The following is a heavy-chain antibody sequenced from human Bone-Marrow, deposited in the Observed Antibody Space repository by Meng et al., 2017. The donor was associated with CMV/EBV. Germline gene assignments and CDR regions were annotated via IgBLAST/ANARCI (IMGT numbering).Heavy chain of an antibody. CDR2: IIPIFGTA. V-gene: IGHV1-69*05. CDR1: CTFSSYA. J-gene: IGHJ4*02. Sequence: CTFSSYAISWVRHAPGQGLEWMGGIIPIFGTANYAQKFQGRVTITTDESTSTAYMELSSLRSEDTAVYYCARGESYCGGDCYWVNWGQGTLVTVSS. CDR3: ARGESYCGGDCYWVN. D-gene: IGHD2-21*01.